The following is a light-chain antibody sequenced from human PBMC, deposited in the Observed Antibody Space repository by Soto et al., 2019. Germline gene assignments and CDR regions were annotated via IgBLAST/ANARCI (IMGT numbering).Light chain of an antibody. V-gene: IGKV4-1*01. Sequence: DIVMTQSPDSLAVSLGERATINCKSSQSVFSSYNNKNYLTWYQQKPGQPPKLLIYWASTRESGVPVRFSGSGSWTDFTLSISTLQAEDVATYYCHQYYIAPWTFGQGTKVEIK. J-gene: IGKJ1*01. CDR1: QSVFSSYNNKNY. CDR2: WAS. CDR3: HQYYIAPWT.